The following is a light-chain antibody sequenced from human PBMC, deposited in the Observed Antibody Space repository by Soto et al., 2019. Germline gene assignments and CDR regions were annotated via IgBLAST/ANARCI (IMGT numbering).Light chain of an antibody. Sequence: DIQMTQSPSSLSASVGDRVTITCRASQSISSYLNWYQQKQGKAPKLLIYAASSLQSGVPSRFSGSGSGTDFTLTISSLQPEDFATYYCQQSYSTPRYTFGQGTKLEIK. V-gene: IGKV1-39*01. J-gene: IGKJ2*01. CDR3: QQSYSTPRYT. CDR2: AAS. CDR1: QSISSY.